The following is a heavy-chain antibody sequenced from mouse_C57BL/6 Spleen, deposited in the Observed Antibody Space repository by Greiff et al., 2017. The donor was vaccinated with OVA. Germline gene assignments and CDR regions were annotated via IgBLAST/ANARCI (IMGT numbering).Heavy chain of an antibody. V-gene: IGHV1-69*01. CDR2: IDPSDSYT. CDR1: GYTFTSYW. Sequence: VQLQQPGAELVMPGASVKLSCKASGYTFTSYWMHWVKQRPGQGLEWIGEIDPSDSYTNYNQKFKGKSTLTVDKSSSTAYMQLSSLTSEDSAVYYWARSGWTAFAYWGQGTLVTVSA. J-gene: IGHJ3*01. D-gene: IGHD1-2*01. CDR3: ARSGWTAFAY.